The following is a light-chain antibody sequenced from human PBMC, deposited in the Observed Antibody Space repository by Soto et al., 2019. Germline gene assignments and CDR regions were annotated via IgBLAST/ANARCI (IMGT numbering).Light chain of an antibody. J-gene: IGKJ4*01. Sequence: EIVLTQSPSTLSLSPGERATLSCRASQNITKSLAWYQQKHGKAPRLLIYSASNRATGMPSRFSGSGSGTDSSLTIRLQEHEDVADYYCQHRYGWSTFGEGTKVAI. CDR3: QHRYGWST. CDR2: SAS. V-gene: IGKV3-11*01. CDR1: QNITKS.